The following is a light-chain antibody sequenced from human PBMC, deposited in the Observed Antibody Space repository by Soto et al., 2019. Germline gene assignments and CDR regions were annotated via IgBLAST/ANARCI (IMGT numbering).Light chain of an antibody. V-gene: IGLV2-11*01. J-gene: IGLJ1*01. CDR2: DVS. Sequence: QSVLTQPPSVSGSPGQSVTISCTGTSSDVGGYSYVSWYQQHPGKAPKLMISDVSKRPSGVPDRFSGSKFGNTASLTISGLPAEDEDDYYCSSYASAFTYVFGSGTKLTVL. CDR3: SSYASAFTYV. CDR1: SSDVGGYSY.